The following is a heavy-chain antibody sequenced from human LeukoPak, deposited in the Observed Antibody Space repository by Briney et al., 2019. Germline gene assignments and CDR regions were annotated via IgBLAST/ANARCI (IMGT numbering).Heavy chain of an antibody. CDR1: GDSISSYY. V-gene: IGHV4-4*07. CDR3: ARVPPRADMVYFDY. D-gene: IGHD5-18*01. CDR2: ISTTGNT. J-gene: IGHJ4*02. Sequence: SETLSLTCTVSGDSISSYYWSWIRQPAGKGLEWIGRISTTGNTNYNPSLKSRVTISADKSNNQFSLQLSSVTAADTAVYYCARVPPRADMVYFDYWGQGTLVTVSS.